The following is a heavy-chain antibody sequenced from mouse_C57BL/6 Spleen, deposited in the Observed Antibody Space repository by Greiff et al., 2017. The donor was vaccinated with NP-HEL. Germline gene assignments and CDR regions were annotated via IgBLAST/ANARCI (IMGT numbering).Heavy chain of an antibody. J-gene: IGHJ4*01. Sequence: VQLQQSGPELVKPGASVKISCKASGYTFTDYYINWVKQRPGQGLEWIGWIFPGSGSTYYNEKFKGKATLTVDKSSSTAYMLLSSLTSEDSAVYFCARENYGSSFYYAMNYWGQGTSVTVSS. CDR2: IFPGSGST. D-gene: IGHD1-1*01. V-gene: IGHV1-75*01. CDR3: ARENYGSSFYYAMNY. CDR1: GYTFTDYY.